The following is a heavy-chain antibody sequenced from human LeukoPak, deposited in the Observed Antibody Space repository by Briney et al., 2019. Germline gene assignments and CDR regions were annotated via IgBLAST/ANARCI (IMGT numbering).Heavy chain of an antibody. Sequence: GGSLRLSCAVSGFTFGTYVMHWVRQVPGKGLVWVSRINIDGSSTKYADSVKGRFTISRDNAKNMLYLEMNSLRAEDTAVYYCAKEWSSGIAVAGPGSYWGQGTLVTVSS. J-gene: IGHJ4*02. D-gene: IGHD6-19*01. V-gene: IGHV3-74*03. CDR3: AKEWSSGIAVAGPGSY. CDR1: GFTFGTYV. CDR2: INIDGSST.